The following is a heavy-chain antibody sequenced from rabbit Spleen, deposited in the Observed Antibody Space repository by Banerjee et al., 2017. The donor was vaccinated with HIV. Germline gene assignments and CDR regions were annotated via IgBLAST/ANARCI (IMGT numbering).Heavy chain of an antibody. V-gene: IGHV1S40*01. CDR2: ISPVNGGA. J-gene: IGHJ4*01. D-gene: IGHD8-1*01. CDR3: ARSESSDWTIFNL. CDR1: GVSFSSNHY. Sequence: QSLEESGGDLVKPGASLTLTCTASGVSFSSNHYMCWVRQATGKGLEWIGCISPVNGGAYYASWAKGRFTMSKSSSTTVTLQMTRLTAADTATYFCARSESSDWTIFNLWGQGTLVTVS.